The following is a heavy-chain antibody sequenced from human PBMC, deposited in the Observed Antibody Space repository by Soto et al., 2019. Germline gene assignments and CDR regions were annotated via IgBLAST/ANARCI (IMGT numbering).Heavy chain of an antibody. V-gene: IGHV4-34*01. CDR1: GGSFSGYY. D-gene: IGHD6-13*01. CDR3: ARGRRYSSSWYAGN. CDR2: INHSGST. J-gene: IGHJ4*02. Sequence: QVQLQQWGAGLLKPSETLSLTCAVYGGSFSGYYWSWIRQPPGKGLEWIGEINHSGSTNYNPSLKSRVTXXVXTXXTQFSLKLSSVTAADTAVYYCARGRRYSSSWYAGNWGQGTLVTVSS.